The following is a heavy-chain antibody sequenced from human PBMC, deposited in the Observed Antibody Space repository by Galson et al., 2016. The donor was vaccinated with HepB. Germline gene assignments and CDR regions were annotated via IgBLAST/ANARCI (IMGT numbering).Heavy chain of an antibody. D-gene: IGHD6-19*01. CDR3: TRGSYSSDWYRPSAYDFGMDV. V-gene: IGHV3-13*01. J-gene: IGHJ6*04. Sequence: SLRLSCAASGFTFSRYDMHWVRQAPGKGLEWVSTIYTAGDTNYPGSVKGRFIVSRENDKNSLYLHMNSLRAGDTAVYYCTRGSYSSDWYRPSAYDFGMDVWGRGTPVTVSS. CDR1: GFTFSRYD. CDR2: IYTAGDT.